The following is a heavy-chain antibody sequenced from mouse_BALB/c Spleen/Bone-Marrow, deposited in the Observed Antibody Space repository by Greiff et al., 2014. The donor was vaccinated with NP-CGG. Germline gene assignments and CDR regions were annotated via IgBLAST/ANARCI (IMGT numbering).Heavy chain of an antibody. CDR2: ISSGGFYT. V-gene: IGHV5-9-3*01. CDR3: ARQGGKSSDYYTIDF. Sequence: QGLESGGGLVKPVGSLKLSCAASGFTFSNYAMSWVRQTPEKGLEWVATISSGGFYTYYPDSVEDRFTNSRDNATDTQSLQMSSLKSRDTTMYDCARQGGKSSDYYTIDFWGQGTSVTVSS. J-gene: IGHJ4*01. CDR1: GFTFSNYA. D-gene: IGHD1-1*01.